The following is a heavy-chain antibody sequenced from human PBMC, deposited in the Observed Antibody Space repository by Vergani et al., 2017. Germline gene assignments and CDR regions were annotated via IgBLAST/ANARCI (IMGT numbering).Heavy chain of an antibody. CDR3: ARDKSQYYYGSGSYSPFDY. V-gene: IGHV1-69*01. CDR2: IIPIFGTA. D-gene: IGHD3-10*01. CDR1: GGTFSSYA. J-gene: IGHJ4*02. Sequence: QVQLVQSGAEVKKPGSSVKVSCKASGGTFSSYAISWVRQAPGQGLEWMGGIIPIFGTANYAQKFQGRVTITADESTSTAYMELSSLRSDDTAVYYCARDKSQYYYGSGSYSPFDYWGQGTLVTVSS.